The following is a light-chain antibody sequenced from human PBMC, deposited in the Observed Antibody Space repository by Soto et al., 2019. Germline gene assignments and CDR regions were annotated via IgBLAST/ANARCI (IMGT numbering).Light chain of an antibody. CDR2: GNS. CDR3: QSYDSSLSGRV. V-gene: IGLV1-40*01. J-gene: IGLJ1*01. Sequence: QLVLTQPPSVSGAPGQRVTISCTGSSSNIGAGYDVHWYQQLPGTAPKLLIYGNSNRPSGVPDRFSGSKSGTSASLAITGLRAEDEADYYCQSYDSSLSGRVFGTGTKVTVL. CDR1: SSNIGAGYD.